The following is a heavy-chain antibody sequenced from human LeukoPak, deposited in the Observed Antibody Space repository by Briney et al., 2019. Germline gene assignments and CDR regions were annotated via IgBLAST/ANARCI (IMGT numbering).Heavy chain of an antibody. CDR2: IYYSGST. V-gene: IGHV4-31*03. CDR1: GGSISSGGYY. CDR3: ARAIAHGLLWFGEPHTDWLDP. Sequence: PSETLSLTCTVSGGSISSGGYYWSWIRQHPGKGLEWIGYIYYSGSTYYNPSLKSRVTISVDTSKNQFSLKLSSVTAADTAVYYCARAIAHGLLWFGEPHTDWLDPWGQGTLVTVSS. D-gene: IGHD3-10*01. J-gene: IGHJ5*02.